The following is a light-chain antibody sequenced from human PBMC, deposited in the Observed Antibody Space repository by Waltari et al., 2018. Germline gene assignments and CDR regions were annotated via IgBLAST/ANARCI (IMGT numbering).Light chain of an antibody. Sequence: DIQMTQSPSTLSASVGDRVTITCRASQNINSWLAWYQQKPGKAPKVLIYKASSLESGVPSRFSGSGSGTEFTLTISSLQPDDFGTYYCQQYNTYPLTFGQGTKVEIK. CDR2: KAS. CDR1: QNINSW. CDR3: QQYNTYPLT. V-gene: IGKV1-5*03. J-gene: IGKJ1*01.